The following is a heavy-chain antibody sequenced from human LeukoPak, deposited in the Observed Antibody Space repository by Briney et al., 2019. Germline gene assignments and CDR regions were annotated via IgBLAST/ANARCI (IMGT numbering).Heavy chain of an antibody. V-gene: IGHV3-23*01. Sequence: GGSLRLSCAASGFTFSDYWLHWVRQAPGKGLEWVSSLSGDGGTTDYADSVKGRFTISRDNSKNTLYLQMNSLRAEDTAVYYCAKHGGWSTYYYYYYMDVWGKGTAVTVSS. CDR1: GFTFSDYW. CDR3: AKHGGWSTYYYYYYMDV. J-gene: IGHJ6*03. CDR2: LSGDGGTT. D-gene: IGHD2-15*01.